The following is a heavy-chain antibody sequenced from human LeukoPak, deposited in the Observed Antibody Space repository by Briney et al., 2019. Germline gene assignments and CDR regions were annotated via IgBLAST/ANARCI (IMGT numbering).Heavy chain of an antibody. Sequence: ASVKVSCKASGYTFTSYDINWVRQATGQGLEWMGWMNPNSGNTGYAQKFQGRVTMTRNTSISTAYMELSSLRSEDTAVYYCARNYYYDSSGYPGPFDYWGQGTLVTVSS. CDR3: ARNYYYDSSGYPGPFDY. CDR2: MNPNSGNT. CDR1: GYTFTSYD. D-gene: IGHD3-22*01. V-gene: IGHV1-8*01. J-gene: IGHJ4*02.